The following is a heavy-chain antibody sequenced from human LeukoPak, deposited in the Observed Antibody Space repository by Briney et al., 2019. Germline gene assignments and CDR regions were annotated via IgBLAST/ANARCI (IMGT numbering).Heavy chain of an antibody. V-gene: IGHV1-18*01. CDR1: GYTFTSYG. J-gene: IGHJ4*02. D-gene: IGHD3-22*01. Sequence: ASVKVSCKASGYTFTSYGISWVRQAPGQGLEWMGWISAYNGNTNYAQKLQGRVTMTTDTSTSTAYMELRSLRSDDTAVYYCARDPAPLYDSSGYLDYWGQGTLVTVSS. CDR2: ISAYNGNT. CDR3: ARDPAPLYDSSGYLDY.